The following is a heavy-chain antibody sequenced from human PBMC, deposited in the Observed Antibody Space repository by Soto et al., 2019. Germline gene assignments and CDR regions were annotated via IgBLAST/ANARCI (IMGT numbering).Heavy chain of an antibody. V-gene: IGHV3-48*01. CDR2: ISSSSSTI. Sequence: GGSLRLSCAASGFTFSSYSMNWVRQAPGKGLEWVSYISSSSSTIYYADSVKGRFTISRDNAKNSLYLQMNSLRAEDTAVYYCARIGRLRWGDYWGQGTLVTVSP. CDR1: GFTFSSYS. CDR3: ARIGRLRWGDY. D-gene: IGHD4-17*01. J-gene: IGHJ4*02.